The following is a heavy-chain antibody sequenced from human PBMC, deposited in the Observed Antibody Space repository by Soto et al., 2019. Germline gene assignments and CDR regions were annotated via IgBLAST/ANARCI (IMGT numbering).Heavy chain of an antibody. D-gene: IGHD2-15*01. J-gene: IGHJ5*02. Sequence: QLQLQESGPGLVKPSETLSLTCTVSGGSISSSSYYWGWIRQPPGKGLEWIGSIYYSGSTYYNPSLKSRVTISVDTSKNQFSLKLSSVTAADTAVYYCARRGYGGNGGIHWFDPWGQGTLVTVSS. CDR2: IYYSGST. CDR3: ARRGYGGNGGIHWFDP. V-gene: IGHV4-39*01. CDR1: GGSISSSSYY.